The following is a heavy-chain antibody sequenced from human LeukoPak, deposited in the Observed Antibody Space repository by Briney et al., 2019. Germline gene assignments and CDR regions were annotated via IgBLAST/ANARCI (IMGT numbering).Heavy chain of an antibody. D-gene: IGHD2-15*01. CDR1: GFTFSSYW. J-gene: IGHJ4*02. CDR3: AKVPVVVVAATLYYFDY. Sequence: SGGSLRLSCAASGFTFSSYWMSWVRQAPGKGREWVANIKQDGSEKYYVDSVKGRFTISRDNAKNSLYLQMNSLRAEDTAVYYCAKVPVVVVAATLYYFDYWGQGTLVTVSS. CDR2: IKQDGSEK. V-gene: IGHV3-7*03.